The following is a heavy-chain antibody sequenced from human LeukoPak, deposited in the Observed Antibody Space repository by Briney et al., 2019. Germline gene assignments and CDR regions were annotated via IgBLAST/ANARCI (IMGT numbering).Heavy chain of an antibody. V-gene: IGHV3-21*01. J-gene: IGHJ4*02. CDR2: ISSSSSYI. CDR3: ARELTVVVAATPGDFDY. CDR1: GFAFSSYA. D-gene: IGHD2-15*01. Sequence: PGGSLRLSCAVSGFAFSSYAMNWVRQAPGKGLEWVSSISSSSSYIYYADAVKGRFTTSRDNAKNSLYLQMNSLRAEYTAVYYCARELTVVVAATPGDFDYWGQGTLVTVSS.